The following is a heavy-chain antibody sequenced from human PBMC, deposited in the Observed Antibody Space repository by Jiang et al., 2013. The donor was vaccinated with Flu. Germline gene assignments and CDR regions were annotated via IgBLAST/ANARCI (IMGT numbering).Heavy chain of an antibody. Sequence: PGQGLEWMGIINPSGGSTSYAQKFQGRVTMTRDTSTSTVYMELSSLRSEDTAVYYCARSVYDSSGYYYGYWGQGTLVTVSS. V-gene: IGHV1-46*01. CDR2: INPSGGST. CDR3: ARSVYDSSGYYYGY. D-gene: IGHD3-22*01. J-gene: IGHJ4*02.